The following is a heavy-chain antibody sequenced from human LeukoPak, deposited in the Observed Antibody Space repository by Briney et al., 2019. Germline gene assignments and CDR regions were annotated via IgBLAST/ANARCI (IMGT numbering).Heavy chain of an antibody. D-gene: IGHD3-10*02. Sequence: PGGSLRLSCAASGFTFSSYGMHWVRQAPGKGLEWVANIRQDEREKYYVDSVKGRFTISRDNARNSLYLQVNNLRAEDTAVYYCAELGITMIGGVWGKGTTVTISS. V-gene: IGHV3-7*01. CDR3: AELGITMIGGV. CDR1: GFTFSSYG. CDR2: IRQDEREK. J-gene: IGHJ6*04.